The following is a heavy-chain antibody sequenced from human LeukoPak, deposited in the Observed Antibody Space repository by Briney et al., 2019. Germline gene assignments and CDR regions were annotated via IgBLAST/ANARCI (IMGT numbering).Heavy chain of an antibody. D-gene: IGHD3-10*01. CDR3: TTVGSAFGELSDGMDV. Sequence: PGGSLRLSCAASGFTFSNAWMSWVRQAPGKGLEWVGRIKSKTDGGTTDHAAPVKGRFTISRDDSKNTLYLQMNSLKTEDTAVYYCTTVGSAFGELSDGMDVWGKGTTVTVSS. V-gene: IGHV3-15*01. J-gene: IGHJ6*04. CDR1: GFTFSNAW. CDR2: IKSKTDGGTT.